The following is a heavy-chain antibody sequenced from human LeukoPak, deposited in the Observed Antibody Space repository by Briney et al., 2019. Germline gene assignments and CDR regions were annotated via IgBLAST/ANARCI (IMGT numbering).Heavy chain of an antibody. CDR1: GFTFSSYS. CDR2: ISSSSSYI. D-gene: IGHD6-19*01. V-gene: IGHV3-21*01. Sequence: PGGSLRLSCAASGFTFSSYSMNWVRQAPGKGLEWVSSISSSSSYIYYADSVKGRFTISRDNVKNSLYPQMNSLRAEDTAVYYCARGARSAVAGRNWFDPWGQGTLVTVSS. CDR3: ARGARSAVAGRNWFDP. J-gene: IGHJ5*02.